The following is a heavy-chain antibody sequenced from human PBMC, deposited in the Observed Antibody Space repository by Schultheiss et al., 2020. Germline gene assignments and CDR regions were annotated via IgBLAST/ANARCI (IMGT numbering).Heavy chain of an antibody. J-gene: IGHJ4*02. Sequence: SGPTLVKPTQTLTLTCTFSGFSLSTSGMCVSWIRQPPGKALEWLARIDWDDDKRYSPSLKSRLTITKDTSKNQVVLTMTNMDPVDTATYYCAHSFGYSSGWYSDYWGQGTLVTVSS. V-gene: IGHV2-5*08. CDR3: AHSFGYSSGWYSDY. D-gene: IGHD6-19*01. CDR1: GFSLSTSGMC. CDR2: IDWDDDK.